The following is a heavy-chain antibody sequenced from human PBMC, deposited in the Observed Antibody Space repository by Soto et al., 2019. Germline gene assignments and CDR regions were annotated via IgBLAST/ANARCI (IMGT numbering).Heavy chain of an antibody. CDR1: GFTFSSYG. CDR3: ARPDLVAASGAAFDC. J-gene: IGHJ5*01. D-gene: IGHD5-12*01. Sequence: QVQLVESGGGVVQPGRSLRLSCEASGFTFSSYGMHWVRQAPGKGLEWVAVIWNDGSSRYYADSVKGRFTVSRDNSKNTLFFQMNNVRDEDTAVYFCARPDLVAASGAAFDCWGQGTLVSVSS. CDR2: IWNDGSSR. V-gene: IGHV3-33*01.